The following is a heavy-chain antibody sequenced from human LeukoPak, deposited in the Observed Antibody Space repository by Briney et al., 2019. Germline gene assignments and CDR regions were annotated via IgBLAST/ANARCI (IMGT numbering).Heavy chain of an antibody. J-gene: IGHJ4*02. CDR1: GFTFSSYA. CDR2: ISGSGDST. CDR3: ARVPRGGETY. Sequence: GGSLRLSCAASGFTFSSYAMSWVRQAPGKGLEWVSAISGSGDSTYYADSVKGRFTISRDNAKNSLYLQMNSLRAEDTAVYYCARVPRGGETYWGQGTLVTVSS. D-gene: IGHD2-21*01. V-gene: IGHV3-23*01.